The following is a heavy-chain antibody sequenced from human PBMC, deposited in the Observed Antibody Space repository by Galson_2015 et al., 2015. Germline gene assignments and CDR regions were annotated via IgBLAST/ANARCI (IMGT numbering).Heavy chain of an antibody. CDR3: ARMDIVVVPVGGEISYMDV. J-gene: IGHJ6*03. Sequence: SVKVSCKASGGTFSSYAISWVRQAPGQGLEWMGGIIPIFGTANYAQKFQGRVTITADKSTSTAYMELSSLRSEDTAVYYCARMDIVVVPVGGEISYMDVWGKGTTVTVSS. V-gene: IGHV1-69*06. CDR2: IIPIFGTA. D-gene: IGHD2-2*03. CDR1: GGTFSSYA.